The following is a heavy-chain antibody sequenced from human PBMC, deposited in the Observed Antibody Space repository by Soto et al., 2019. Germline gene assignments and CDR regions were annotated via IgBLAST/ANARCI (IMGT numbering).Heavy chain of an antibody. V-gene: IGHV1-18*01. CDR2: ISAYNGKT. D-gene: IGHD3-10*01. Sequence: ASVKVSCKASGYTFTSYGISWVRQAPGQGLEWMGWISAYNGKTNYAQKLQGRVTMTTDTSTSTAYMELRSLRSDDTAVYYCARDRGALLWFGEADYWGQGTLVTVSS. J-gene: IGHJ4*02. CDR3: ARDRGALLWFGEADY. CDR1: GYTFTSYG.